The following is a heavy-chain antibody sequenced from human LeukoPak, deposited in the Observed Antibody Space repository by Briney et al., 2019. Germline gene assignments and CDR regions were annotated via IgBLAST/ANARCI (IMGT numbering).Heavy chain of an antibody. V-gene: IGHV3-30*02. CDR2: IRYDGRDT. Sequence: GCSLRLSCAASGFTFSHYAMAWVRQPPGRGLEWVSFIRYDGRDTYYGDSVKGRSTISRDNSQKTLFLALSSLRPEDTAVYYCAKDIGYCSDTSCYTSHAFDVWGRGTMITVSS. CDR3: AKDIGYCSDTSCYTSHAFDV. D-gene: IGHD2-2*02. CDR1: GFTFSHYA. J-gene: IGHJ3*01.